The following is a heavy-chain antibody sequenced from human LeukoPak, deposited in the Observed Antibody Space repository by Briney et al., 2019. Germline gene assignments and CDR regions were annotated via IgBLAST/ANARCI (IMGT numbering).Heavy chain of an antibody. D-gene: IGHD1-1*01. CDR1: GYTLTELS. J-gene: IGHJ4*02. Sequence: GASVKVSCKVSGYTLTELSMHWVRQAPGKGLEWMGGFDPEDGETIYAQKFQGRVTMTEDTSTDKAYMELSSLRSEDTAVYYWGTLTTGTTLPGADYWGQGTLVTVSS. CDR3: GTLTTGTTLPGADY. V-gene: IGHV1-24*01. CDR2: FDPEDGET.